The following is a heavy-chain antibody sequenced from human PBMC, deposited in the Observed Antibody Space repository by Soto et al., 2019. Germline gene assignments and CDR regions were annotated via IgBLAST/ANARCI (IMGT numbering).Heavy chain of an antibody. CDR3: ARGGSWYTRYDHGIED. V-gene: IGHV4-34*01. Sequence: SETLSLTCAVYGGSFSGYYWSWIRQPPGKGLEWIGEINHSGSTNYNPSLKSRVTISVDTSKNQFSLKLSSVTAADTAAYYCARGGSWYTRYDHGIEDWGQTTSVTVPS. CDR1: GGSFSGYY. J-gene: IGHJ6*02. CDR2: INHSGST. D-gene: IGHD6-13*01.